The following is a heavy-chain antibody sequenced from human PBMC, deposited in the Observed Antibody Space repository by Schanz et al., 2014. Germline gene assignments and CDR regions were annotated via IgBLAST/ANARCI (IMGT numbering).Heavy chain of an antibody. V-gene: IGHV1-46*03. J-gene: IGHJ4*02. D-gene: IGHD6-13*01. CDR3: ARDGEAAAGCDY. CDR2: INPSGGST. CDR1: GYTVSALA. Sequence: QVQLLQSGSEVKKPGASVKVSCEISGYTVSALAMHWVRQAPGKGLEWMGIINPSGGSTSYAQKFQGRVTMTRDTSTSTVYMELSSLRSEDTAVYYCARDGEAAAGCDYWGQGTLVTVSS.